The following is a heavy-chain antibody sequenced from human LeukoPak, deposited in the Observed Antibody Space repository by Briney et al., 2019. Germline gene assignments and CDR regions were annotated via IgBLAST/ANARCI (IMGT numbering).Heavy chain of an antibody. Sequence: GGSLRLSCAASGFTFSDYYMSRIRQAPGKGLEWVSAISGSGGSTYYADSVKGRFTISRDNSKNTLYLQMNSLRAEDTAVYYCAKGGCSSTSCFYWFDPWGQGTLVTVSS. CDR3: AKGGCSSTSCFYWFDP. J-gene: IGHJ5*02. CDR2: ISGSGGST. V-gene: IGHV3-23*01. D-gene: IGHD2-2*01. CDR1: GFTFSDYY.